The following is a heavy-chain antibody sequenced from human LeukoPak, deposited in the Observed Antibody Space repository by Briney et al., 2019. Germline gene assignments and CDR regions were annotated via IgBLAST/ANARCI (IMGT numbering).Heavy chain of an antibody. J-gene: IGHJ3*02. V-gene: IGHV3-30-3*01. CDR1: GFTFSSYA. D-gene: IGHD2-21*02. Sequence: GRSLRLSCAASGFTFSSYAMHWVRQAPGKGLEWVAVISYDGSNKYYTDSVKGRFTISRDNSKNTLYLQMNSLRAEDTAVYYCARDWDCGGDCRYPGGTFDIWGQGTMVTVSS. CDR2: ISYDGSNK. CDR3: ARDWDCGGDCRYPGGTFDI.